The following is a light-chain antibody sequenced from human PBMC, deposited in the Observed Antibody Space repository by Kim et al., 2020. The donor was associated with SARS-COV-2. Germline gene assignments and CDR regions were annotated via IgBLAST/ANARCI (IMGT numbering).Light chain of an antibody. CDR3: QQYNSYSYT. J-gene: IGKJ2*01. CDR1: QSISSW. CDR2: KAS. Sequence: SPSVGDGVTITCRASQSISSWLSWYQQKPGKAPKLLIYKASSLESGVPSRFSGSGSGTEFTLTISSLQPDDFATYYCQQYNSYSYTFGQGTKLEI. V-gene: IGKV1-5*03.